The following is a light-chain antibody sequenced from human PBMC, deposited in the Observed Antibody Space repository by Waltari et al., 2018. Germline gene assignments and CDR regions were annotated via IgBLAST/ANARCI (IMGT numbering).Light chain of an antibody. CDR3: QHYNSYSVT. CDR1: QSISNW. Sequence: DIQMTQSPSTLSASVGDRVPITCRASQSISNWLAWYQQKPGKAPKVLIYKASSLQSGVASRFSGSGSGTEFTLTISSLQPDDFATYYCQHYNSYSVTFGPGTKVDI. CDR2: KAS. J-gene: IGKJ3*01. V-gene: IGKV1-5*03.